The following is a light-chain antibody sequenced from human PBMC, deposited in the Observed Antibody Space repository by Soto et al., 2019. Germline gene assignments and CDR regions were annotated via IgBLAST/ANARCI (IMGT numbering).Light chain of an antibody. CDR1: KSIGSS. CDR3: QQYSDWPWT. V-gene: IGKV3-15*01. Sequence: EIVMTQSPATLSVSPGERATLSCRASKSIGSSLAWYRQKPGQAPRLLIFGASTRATGIAARLSGSGSGTEFTLTISSLQSEDFAVYYCQQYSDWPWTFGRGTKVEI. CDR2: GAS. J-gene: IGKJ1*01.